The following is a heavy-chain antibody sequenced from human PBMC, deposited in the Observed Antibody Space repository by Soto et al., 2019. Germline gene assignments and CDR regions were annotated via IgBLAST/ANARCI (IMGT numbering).Heavy chain of an antibody. D-gene: IGHD2-2*01. Sequence: GGSLRLSCAASGFTFNTYGMNWVRQAPGKGLEWVAVIWYDGSQKYYADSVKGRFTISRDNSKNTLYLQMNSLRAEDTAVYYCAKTDYYCSSTSCNWDYWGQGTLVTVSS. V-gene: IGHV3-33*06. CDR2: IWYDGSQK. J-gene: IGHJ4*02. CDR3: AKTDYYCSSTSCNWDY. CDR1: GFTFNTYG.